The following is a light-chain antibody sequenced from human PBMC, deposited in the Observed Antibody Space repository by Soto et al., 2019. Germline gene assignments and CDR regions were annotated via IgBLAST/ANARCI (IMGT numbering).Light chain of an antibody. CDR1: QSVSSY. V-gene: IGKV3-15*01. CDR2: SAS. J-gene: IGKJ1*01. CDR3: QQYNDWPRT. Sequence: EIVMTQSPATLSLSPGERATLSCRASQSVSSYLAWYHQKPCQAPRLLIYSASTRATGIPARFSGSGSGTEFTLTINSLQSEDFAVYYCQQYNDWPRTFGQGTKVDIK.